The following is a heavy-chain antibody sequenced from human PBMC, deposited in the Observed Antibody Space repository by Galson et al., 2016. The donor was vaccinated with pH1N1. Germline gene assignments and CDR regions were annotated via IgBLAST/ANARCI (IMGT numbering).Heavy chain of an antibody. D-gene: IGHD5-12*01. CDR1: AYSVSASYA. CDR2: IIDTGTT. CDR3: ARLSIRHTPRDY. J-gene: IGHJ4*02. V-gene: IGHV4-38-2*02. Sequence: SETLSLTCTVSAYSVSASYAWGWIRQPPGKGLEWIGSIIDTGTTFYNPSLKSRVTISLDTSKSQFSLRLKSVTAADTAVYYCARLSIRHTPRDYWGQGILVTVSS.